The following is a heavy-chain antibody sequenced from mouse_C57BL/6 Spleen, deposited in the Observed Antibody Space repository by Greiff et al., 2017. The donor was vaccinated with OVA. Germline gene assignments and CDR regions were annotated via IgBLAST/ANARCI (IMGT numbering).Heavy chain of an antibody. Sequence: EVKLVESGGGLVKPGGSLKLSCAASGFTFSDCGMHWVRQAPEKGLEWVAYISSGSSTIYYADTVKGRFTISRDNAKNTLFLQMTSLRSEDTAMYYCARDWFAYWGQGTLVTVSA. CDR3: ARDWFAY. CDR2: ISSGSSTI. CDR1: GFTFSDCG. V-gene: IGHV5-17*01. J-gene: IGHJ3*01.